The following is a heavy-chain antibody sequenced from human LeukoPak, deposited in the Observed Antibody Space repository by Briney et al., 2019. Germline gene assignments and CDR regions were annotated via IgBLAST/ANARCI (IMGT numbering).Heavy chain of an antibody. J-gene: IGHJ3*02. CDR2: IYYSGST. V-gene: IGHV4-59*08. CDR1: GGSISSYS. Sequence: PSETLSLTCTVSGGSISSYSWSWIRQPPGKGLERIGSIYYSGSTNYNPSLKSRVTMSVDTSKNRFSLKLSSVTAADTAVYYCARHGGESIVAMILHAFDIWGQGTMVTVSS. CDR3: ARHGGESIVAMILHAFDI. D-gene: IGHD5-12*01.